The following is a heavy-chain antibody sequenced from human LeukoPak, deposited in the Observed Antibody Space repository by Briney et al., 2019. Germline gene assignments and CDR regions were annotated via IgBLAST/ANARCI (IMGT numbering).Heavy chain of an antibody. D-gene: IGHD1-26*01. V-gene: IGHV3-30*18. Sequence: PGGSLRLSCAASGFTFSSYGMHWVRQAPGKGLEWVAVISYDGSNKYYADSVKGRFTISRDNSKNTLYLQMNSLRAEDTAVYYCAKEENIVGATSLVDYWGQGTLVTVSS. CDR1: GFTFSSYG. J-gene: IGHJ4*02. CDR3: AKEENIVGATSLVDY. CDR2: ISYDGSNK.